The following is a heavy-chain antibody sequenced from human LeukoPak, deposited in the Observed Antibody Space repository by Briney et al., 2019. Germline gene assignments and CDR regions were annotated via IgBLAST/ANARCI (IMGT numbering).Heavy chain of an antibody. D-gene: IGHD6-19*01. Sequence: GGSLRLSCAVSGFTFGDYAMHWVRQLPGKGLEWVAGISWNGGSTDYAASVRGRFTISRDNVRRSLFLQMNSLRVEDMGVYYCAKDAGDTGWYAYYFDSWGRGTLVTVSP. V-gene: IGHV3-9*03. CDR1: GFTFGDYA. CDR2: ISWNGGST. CDR3: AKDAGDTGWYAYYFDS. J-gene: IGHJ4*02.